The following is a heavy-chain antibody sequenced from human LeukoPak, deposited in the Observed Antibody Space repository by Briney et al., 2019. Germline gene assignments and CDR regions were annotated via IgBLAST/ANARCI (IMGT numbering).Heavy chain of an antibody. D-gene: IGHD3-10*02. J-gene: IGHJ6*04. Sequence: SGGSLRLSCAASGFTFSSYAMHWVRQAPGKGLEWVAVISYDKSHKYYADSVKGRFTISRDNSKNTLYLQMNSLRAEDTAVYYCAELGITMIGGVWGKGTTVTISS. CDR1: GFTFSSYA. V-gene: IGHV3-30*04. CDR3: AELGITMIGGV. CDR2: ISYDKSHK.